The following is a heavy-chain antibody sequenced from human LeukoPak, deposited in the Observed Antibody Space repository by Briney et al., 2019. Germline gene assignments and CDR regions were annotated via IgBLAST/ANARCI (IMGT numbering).Heavy chain of an antibody. CDR3: ARERGDYYDSSGYYRGYFDY. CDR1: GGTFSSYA. J-gene: IGHJ4*02. CDR2: IIPIFGTA. V-gene: IGHV1-69*13. Sequence: ASVKVSCKASGGTFSSYAISWVRQAPGQGLEWMGGIIPIFGTANYAQKFQGRVTITADESTSTAYMELSSLRSEDTAVYYCARERGDYYDSSGYYRGYFDYWGQGTLVIVSS. D-gene: IGHD3-22*01.